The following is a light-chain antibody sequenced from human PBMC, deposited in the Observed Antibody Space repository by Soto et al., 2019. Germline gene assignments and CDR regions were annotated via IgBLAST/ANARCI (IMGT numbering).Light chain of an antibody. CDR3: QQYAGSPHT. J-gene: IGKJ1*01. Sequence: EIVLTQSPGTLSLSPGEGATLSCXASQSVSNNYLAWYQQKPGQAPRLXIYGASSRATGIPDRFSGSGSGTDFTLTIRRLEPEDFAVYYCQQYAGSPHTFGQGTKVDIK. CDR1: QSVSNNY. V-gene: IGKV3-20*01. CDR2: GAS.